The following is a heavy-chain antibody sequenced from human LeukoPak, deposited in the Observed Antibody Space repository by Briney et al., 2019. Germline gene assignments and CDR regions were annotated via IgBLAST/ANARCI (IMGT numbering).Heavy chain of an antibody. D-gene: IGHD3-10*01. Sequence: SETLSLTCTVSGGSISNYHWNWIRQSPGKRLEWMGYIYHSATTNYNSSFRSRLTMSLDTSKDQFSLKLNSVTAADTAVYYCARSPPGRNYFFDRWGQGTLVTVSS. J-gene: IGHJ4*02. CDR1: GGSISNYH. CDR3: ARSPPGRNYFFDR. V-gene: IGHV4-59*01. CDR2: IYHSATT.